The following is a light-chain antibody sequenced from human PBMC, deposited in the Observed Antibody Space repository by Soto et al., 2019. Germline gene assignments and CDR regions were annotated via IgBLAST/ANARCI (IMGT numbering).Light chain of an antibody. CDR2: KAS. Sequence: DIQMTQSPSTLSASVGDRVTITCRASQSINDWLAWYQQKPGKAPNLLIYKASTLESGVPSRVSGSGSGTEFTLTITSLQPDDFATDYCQQYNTYSQTFGQGTKLEIK. V-gene: IGKV1-5*03. CDR1: QSINDW. CDR3: QQYNTYSQT. J-gene: IGKJ2*01.